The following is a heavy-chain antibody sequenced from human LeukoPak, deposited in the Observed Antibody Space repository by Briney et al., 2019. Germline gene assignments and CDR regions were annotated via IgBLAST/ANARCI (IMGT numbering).Heavy chain of an antibody. CDR1: GFTFNIYA. CDR3: ARDSGARGWFDP. D-gene: IGHD2-15*01. CDR2: ITASGDYT. V-gene: IGHV3-23*01. Sequence: GGSLRLSCAASGFTFNIYAMSWIRQAPGKGLQWVSAITASGDYTDYADSVKGRFTISRDNSKNTLYLQMNNLRAEDTAVYYCARDSGARGWFDPWGQGTLVTVSS. J-gene: IGHJ5*02.